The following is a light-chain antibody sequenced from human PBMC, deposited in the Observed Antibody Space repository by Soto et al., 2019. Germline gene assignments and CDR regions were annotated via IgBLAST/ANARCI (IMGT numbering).Light chain of an antibody. V-gene: IGLV2-14*01. CDR1: SSDVGGYNY. J-gene: IGLJ1*01. Sequence: QSALTQPASVSGSPGQSITISCTGTSSDVGGYNYVSWYQQHPGKAPKLMIYDVSNRPSGASNRFSGSKSGNTASLTISGLQAEDEADYYCSSYTSSSLYVFGTGTKVTVL. CDR2: DVS. CDR3: SSYTSSSLYV.